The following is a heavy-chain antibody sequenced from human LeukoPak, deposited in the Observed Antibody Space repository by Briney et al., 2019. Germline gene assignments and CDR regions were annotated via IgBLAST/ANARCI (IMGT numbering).Heavy chain of an antibody. CDR2: ISYDGSNK. CDR3: ARDLGYCSGGSCYGGYYYYMDV. CDR1: GFTFSSYA. D-gene: IGHD2-15*01. Sequence: PGGALRLSCAASGFTFSSYAMHWVRQAPGKGLEWVAVISYDGSNKYYADSVKGRFTISRDNSKNTLYLQMNSLRAEDTAVYYCARDLGYCSGGSCYGGYYYYMDVWGKGTTVTVSS. J-gene: IGHJ6*03. V-gene: IGHV3-30-3*01.